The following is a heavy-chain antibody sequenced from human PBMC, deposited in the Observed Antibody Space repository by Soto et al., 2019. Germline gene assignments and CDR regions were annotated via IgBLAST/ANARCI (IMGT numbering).Heavy chain of an antibody. CDR2: IWYDGSNK. Sequence: QVQLVESGGGVVQPGRSLRLSCAASGFTFSSYGMHWVRQAPGKGLEWVAVIWYDGSNKYYADSVKGRFTISRDNSKNXXYQQMNSLRAEETAVYYCARDSSGWPYYYSYGMDVWGQGTTVTVSS. V-gene: IGHV3-33*01. J-gene: IGHJ6*02. CDR3: ARDSSGWPYYYSYGMDV. D-gene: IGHD6-19*01. CDR1: GFTFSSYG.